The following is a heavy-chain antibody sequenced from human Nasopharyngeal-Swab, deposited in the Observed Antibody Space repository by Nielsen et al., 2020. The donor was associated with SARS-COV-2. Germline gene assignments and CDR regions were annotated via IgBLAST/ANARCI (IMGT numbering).Heavy chain of an antibody. D-gene: IGHD3-22*01. CDR2: ISYDGSNK. CDR1: GFTFSSYG. V-gene: IGHV3-30*03. J-gene: IGHJ4*02. CDR3: ARGDYYDSSGYYTY. Sequence: GGSLKISCAASGFTFSSYGMHWVRQAPGKGLEWVAVISYDGSNKYYADSVKGRFTISRDNSKNTLYLQMNSLRAEDTAVYYCARGDYYDSSGYYTYWGQGTLVTVSS.